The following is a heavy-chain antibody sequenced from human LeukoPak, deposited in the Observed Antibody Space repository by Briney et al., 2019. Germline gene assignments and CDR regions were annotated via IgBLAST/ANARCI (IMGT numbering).Heavy chain of an antibody. J-gene: IGHJ4*02. Sequence: ASVKVSCKASGGTFSSYAISWVRQAPGQGLEWMGGIIPIFGTANYAQKFQGRVTITADESTSTAYMELSSLRSEDTAVYYCARDGGVEDIVVVPAARWGQGTLVTVSS. CDR3: ARDGGVEDIVVVPAAR. V-gene: IGHV1-69*13. CDR1: GGTFSSYA. D-gene: IGHD2-2*01. CDR2: IIPIFGTA.